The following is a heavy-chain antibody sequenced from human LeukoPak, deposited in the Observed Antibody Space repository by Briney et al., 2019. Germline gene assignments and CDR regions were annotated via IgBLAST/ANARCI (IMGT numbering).Heavy chain of an antibody. J-gene: IGHJ6*03. Sequence: GGSLRLSCAASGFTFSSYAMSWVRQAPGKGLKWVSAISGSGGSTYYADSVKGRFTISRDNSKNTLYLQMNSLRAEDTAVYYCAKDGWSGYYKGGYYYYMDVWGKGTTVTVSS. D-gene: IGHD3-3*01. CDR1: GFTFSSYA. V-gene: IGHV3-23*01. CDR2: ISGSGGST. CDR3: AKDGWSGYYKGGYYYYMDV.